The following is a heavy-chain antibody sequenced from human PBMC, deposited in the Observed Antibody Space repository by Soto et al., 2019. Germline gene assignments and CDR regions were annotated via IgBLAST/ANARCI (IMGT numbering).Heavy chain of an antibody. J-gene: IGHJ6*03. CDR3: ARVSPYYDFWCGYCSTPGGYYYYYYKDV. D-gene: IGHD3-3*01. V-gene: IGHV1-8*01. CDR1: GYTFTSYD. Sequence: ASVKVSCKASGYTFTSYDINWVRQATGQGLERMGWMNPNSGNTGYAQKFQGRVTMTRNTSISTAYKELSSLRSEDTAVYYYARVSPYYDFWCGYCSTPGGYYYYYYKDVCGKGTTVTVSS. CDR2: MNPNSGNT.